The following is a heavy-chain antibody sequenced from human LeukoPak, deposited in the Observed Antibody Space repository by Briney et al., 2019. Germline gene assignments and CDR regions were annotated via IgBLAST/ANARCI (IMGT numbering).Heavy chain of an antibody. CDR2: IYPGDSDI. Sequence: GESLKISCKGSGYSFTRYWIGWVRQMPGKGLEWMGIIYPGDSDIRYSPSFQGQVTISADKSISTAYLQWSSLKASDAVMYYCARSREIGTLRAFDIWGQGTMVTVSS. D-gene: IGHD1-1*01. J-gene: IGHJ3*02. CDR1: GYSFTRYW. CDR3: ARSREIGTLRAFDI. V-gene: IGHV5-51*01.